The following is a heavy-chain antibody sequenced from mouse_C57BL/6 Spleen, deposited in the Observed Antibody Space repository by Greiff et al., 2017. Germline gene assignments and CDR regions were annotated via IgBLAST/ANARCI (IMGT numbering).Heavy chain of an antibody. CDR1: GYTFTDYS. V-gene: IGHV1-26*01. CDR3: ARNYGSLDY. CDR2: INPNNGDT. D-gene: IGHD1-1*01. Sequence: EVQLQQSGAELVKPGASVKMSCKASGYTFTDYSMNWVKQSPGKSLEWIGDINPNNGDTKYNQKFKGKATLTVDKSSSTAYMELRSLTSEDSAVYCCARNYGSLDYWGQGTTLTVSS. J-gene: IGHJ2*01.